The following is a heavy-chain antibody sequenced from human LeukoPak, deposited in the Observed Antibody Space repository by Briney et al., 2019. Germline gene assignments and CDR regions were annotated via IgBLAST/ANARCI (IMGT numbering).Heavy chain of an antibody. V-gene: IGHV1-69*01. J-gene: IGHJ4*02. CDR2: IIPIFGRA. CDR3: ADLVYCSSSSCYEPFNQT. D-gene: IGHD2-2*01. CDR1: GGTFSSYA. Sequence: SVKVSCKASGGTFSSYAISWVRQTPGQGLEWMGGIIPIFGRANYAQKFQGRVTITADDSTSTAYMELSSLRSEDTAVYYCADLVYCSSSSCYEPFNQTWGQGTLVTVSP.